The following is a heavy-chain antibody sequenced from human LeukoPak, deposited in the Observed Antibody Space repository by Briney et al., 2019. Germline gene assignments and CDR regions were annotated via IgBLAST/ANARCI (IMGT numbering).Heavy chain of an antibody. CDR3: ARLSSGWYPIDY. J-gene: IGHJ4*02. Sequence: PSESLSVTCTVSLGSISSSSYYWGWIRHPPGKGLEWIGSIYYSVSTYYNPSLKSRVTISVDTSKNQFSLQLSSVTAADTAVYYCARLSSGWYPIDYWGQGTLVTVSS. D-gene: IGHD6-19*01. CDR1: LGSISSSSYY. CDR2: IYYSVST. V-gene: IGHV4-39*01.